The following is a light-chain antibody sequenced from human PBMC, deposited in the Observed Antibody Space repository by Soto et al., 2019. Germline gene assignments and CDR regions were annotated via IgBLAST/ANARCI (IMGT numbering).Light chain of an antibody. CDR3: QQYGSSPPWT. CDR2: GAS. CDR1: QSVSSSY. J-gene: IGKJ1*01. V-gene: IGKV3-20*01. Sequence: EIVLTQSPGTLSLSPGERATLSCRASQSVSSSYLAWYQQKPGQGPRLLIYGASSRATGIPDRFSGSGSGTDCTLTISRLEPEDFAVYYCQQYGSSPPWTFGQGTKVEIK.